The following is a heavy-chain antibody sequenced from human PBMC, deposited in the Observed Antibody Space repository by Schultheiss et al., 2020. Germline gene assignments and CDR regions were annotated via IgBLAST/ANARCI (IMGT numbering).Heavy chain of an antibody. D-gene: IGHD2-15*01. Sequence: GGSLRLSCAASGFTFSSYAMSWVRQAPGKGLEWVSAISGSGGSTYYADSVKGRFTISRDNSKNTLYLQMNSLRAEDTAVYYCARGDGQHCSGGSCYRYYGMDVWGQGTTVTVSS. J-gene: IGHJ6*02. CDR3: ARGDGQHCSGGSCYRYYGMDV. V-gene: IGHV3-23*01. CDR2: ISGSGGST. CDR1: GFTFSSYA.